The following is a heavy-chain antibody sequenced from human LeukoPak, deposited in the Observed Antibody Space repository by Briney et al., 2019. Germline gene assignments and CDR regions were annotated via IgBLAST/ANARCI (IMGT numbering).Heavy chain of an antibody. V-gene: IGHV1-8*01. D-gene: IGHD3-22*01. CDR1: GYTFTNYD. J-gene: IGHJ5*02. CDR2: MKPDSGAT. Sequence: GASVKVSCKASGYTFTNYDINWVRQAAGQGREWMGWMKPDSGATGYAEKFRGRVTLTSDTSTSTAYMELSGLRSEDTAVYFCARTYYDGSRNPNWFDPWGQGTLVTVSS. CDR3: ARTYYDGSRNPNWFDP.